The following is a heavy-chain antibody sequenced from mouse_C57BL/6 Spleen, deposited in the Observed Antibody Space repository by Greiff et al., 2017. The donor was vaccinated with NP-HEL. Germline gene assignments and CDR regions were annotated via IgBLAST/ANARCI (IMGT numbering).Heavy chain of an antibody. J-gene: IGHJ1*03. CDR2: IYPGSGST. CDR1: GYTFTSYW. CDR3: ARRGTTVVGWYFDV. D-gene: IGHD1-1*01. V-gene: IGHV1-55*01. Sequence: QVQLQQPGAELVKPGASVKMSCKASGYTFTSYWITWVKQRPGQGLEWIGDIYPGSGSTNYNEKFKSKATLTVDTSSSTAYMQLSSLTSEDSAVYYCARRGTTVVGWYFDVWGTGTTVTVSS.